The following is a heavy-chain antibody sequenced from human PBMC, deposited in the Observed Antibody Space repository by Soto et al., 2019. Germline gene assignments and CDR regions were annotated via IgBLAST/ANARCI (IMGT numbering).Heavy chain of an antibody. CDR1: GGSISSYY. CDR2: IYYSGST. CDR3: AKGRDYYDSSGYSPPLYYGMDV. V-gene: IGHV4-59*08. D-gene: IGHD3-22*01. Sequence: SETLSLTCTVSGGSISSYYWSWIRQPPGKGLEWIGYIYYSGSTNYNPSLKSRVTISVDTSKNQFSLKLSSVTAADTAVYYCAKGRDYYDSSGYSPPLYYGMDVWGQGTTVTVSS. J-gene: IGHJ6*02.